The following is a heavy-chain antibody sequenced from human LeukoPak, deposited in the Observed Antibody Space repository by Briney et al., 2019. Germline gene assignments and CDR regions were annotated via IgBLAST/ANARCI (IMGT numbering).Heavy chain of an antibody. V-gene: IGHV1-18*01. CDR1: GYTFTSYG. D-gene: IGHD5-12*01. CDR3: ARAEPLVATIFDY. J-gene: IGHJ4*02. CDR2: ISAYNCNT. Sequence: GASVKDSCKASGYTFTSYGISWVRQALGQGLEWMGWISAYNCNTNYAQKFQGRLTMTTDTSTSTAYMEMRSLRSDDTAVYYCARAEPLVATIFDYWGQGTLVTVSS.